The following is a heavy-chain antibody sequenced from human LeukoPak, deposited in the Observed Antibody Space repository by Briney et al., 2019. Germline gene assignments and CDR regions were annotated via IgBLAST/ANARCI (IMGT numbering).Heavy chain of an antibody. V-gene: IGHV4-38-2*02. Sequence: SETLSLTCTVSGGSISSYYWSWIRQPPGKGLEWIGSIYHSGSTYYNPSLKSRVTISVDTSKNQFSLKLSSVTAADTAVYYCARDGAFDWLLYYFDYWGQGTLVTVSS. CDR3: ARDGAFDWLLYYFDY. D-gene: IGHD3-9*01. CDR1: GGSISSYY. CDR2: IYHSGST. J-gene: IGHJ4*02.